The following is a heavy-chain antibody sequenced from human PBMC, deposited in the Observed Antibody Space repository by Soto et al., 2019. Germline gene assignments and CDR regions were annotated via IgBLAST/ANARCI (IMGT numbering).Heavy chain of an antibody. J-gene: IGHJ6*04. CDR1: GFTFSSYA. CDR2: ISGSGGST. CDR3: AKALNYYGSGSYYYSYGMEV. V-gene: IGHV3-23*01. Sequence: VSLGLSCAASGFTFSSYAMSCVRQAPGKGLEWVSAISGSGGSTYYADSVKGRFTISRDNSKNTLYLQMNSLRAEDTAVYYCAKALNYYGSGSYYYSYGMEVWGEGTKVTVSS. D-gene: IGHD3-10*01.